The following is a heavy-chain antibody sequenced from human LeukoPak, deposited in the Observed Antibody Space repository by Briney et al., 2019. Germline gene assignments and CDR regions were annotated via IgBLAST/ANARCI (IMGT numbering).Heavy chain of an antibody. D-gene: IGHD2-21*01. CDR1: GGTFSSYA. V-gene: IGHV1-69*13. CDR2: IIPIFGTA. Sequence: ASVKVSCKASGGTFSSYAISWVRQAPGQGLEWMGGIIPIFGTANYAQKFQGRVTITADESTSTAYMELSSLRPEDTAVYYCARDRCGGDCYSSNWGQGTLVTVSS. CDR3: ARDRCGGDCYSSN. J-gene: IGHJ4*02.